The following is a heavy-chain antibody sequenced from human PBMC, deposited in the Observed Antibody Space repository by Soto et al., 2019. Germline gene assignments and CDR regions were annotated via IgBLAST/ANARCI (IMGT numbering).Heavy chain of an antibody. V-gene: IGHV3-15*07. Sequence: GGALILSCAAPGFPFSKAWVKWGRPAPGKGLEWVGRIKSEANGGTTDHAAAVKGRFIISRDDSKNMLFLQMDSLITEDSAVYYCAYYRDSSARHVDFWGQGTLVTVSS. CDR3: AYYRDSSARHVDF. CDR1: GFPFSKAW. J-gene: IGHJ4*02. D-gene: IGHD3-22*01. CDR2: IKSEANGGTT.